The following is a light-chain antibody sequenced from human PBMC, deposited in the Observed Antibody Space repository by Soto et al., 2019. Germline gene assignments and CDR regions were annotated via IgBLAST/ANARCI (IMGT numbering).Light chain of an antibody. CDR2: DAS. J-gene: IGKJ1*01. CDR3: PQSYCTTRA. CDR1: QRIGTY. V-gene: IGKV1-39*01. Sequence: DIQMTHSPSTLTGSVGDRVTITSRASQRIGTYLNWYPPKQGKAPKFXIYDASNLQSGVPSRCHGGGAGPGFTRPISSLQPEDFETDFRPQSYCTTRAFRPGTKVDI.